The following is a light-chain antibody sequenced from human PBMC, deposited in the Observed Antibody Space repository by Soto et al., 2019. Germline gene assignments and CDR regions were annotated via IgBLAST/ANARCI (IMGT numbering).Light chain of an antibody. V-gene: IGLV1-40*01. CDR1: SSNIGAGYD. Sequence: QSVLTQPPSVSGAPGQRVTISCTGSSSNIGAGYDVHWYQQLPGAAPKLLIHGNTNRPSGVPDRFSGSKSGTSASLAITGLQAEDEADYYCQSYDRSLSGSYVFGTGTKVTVL. J-gene: IGLJ1*01. CDR2: GNT. CDR3: QSYDRSLSGSYV.